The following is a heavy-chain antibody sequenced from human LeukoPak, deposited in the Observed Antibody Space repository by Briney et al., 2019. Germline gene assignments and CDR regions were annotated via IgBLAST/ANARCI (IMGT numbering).Heavy chain of an antibody. CDR3: ATRRGPYYYYGMDV. CDR1: GFTFTSSA. Sequence: ASVKVSCKASGFTFTSSAMQWVRQARGQRLEWIGWIVVGSGSTNYAQKFQERVTITRDMSTSTAYMELSSLRSEDTAVYYCATRRGPYYYYGMDVWGQGTTVTVSS. CDR2: IVVGSGST. V-gene: IGHV1-58*02. J-gene: IGHJ6*02.